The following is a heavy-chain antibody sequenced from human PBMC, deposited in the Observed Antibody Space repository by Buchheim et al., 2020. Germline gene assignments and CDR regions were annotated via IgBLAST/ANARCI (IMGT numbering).Heavy chain of an antibody. D-gene: IGHD3-3*01. J-gene: IGHJ6*02. Sequence: QVQLQQWGAGLLKPSETLSLTCAVYGGSFSGYYWSWIRQPPGKGLEWIGEINHSGSTNYNPSLKSRVTISVDTSKNQFSLKLSSVTAADTAVYYCARLAGLDFWAYYYYGMDVWGQGTT. V-gene: IGHV4-34*01. CDR1: GGSFSGYY. CDR2: INHSGST. CDR3: ARLAGLDFWAYYYYGMDV.